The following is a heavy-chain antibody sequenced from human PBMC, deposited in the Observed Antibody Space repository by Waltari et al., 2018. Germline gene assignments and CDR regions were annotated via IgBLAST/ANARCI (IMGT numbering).Heavy chain of an antibody. CDR2: INHSGST. V-gene: IGHV4-34*01. J-gene: IGHJ4*02. D-gene: IGHD3-10*01. CDR3: ARVSPLVRGVLDY. Sequence: TLSLTCAVYGGSFSGYYRSWIRQPPGKGLEWIGEINHSGSTNYNPSLKSRVTISVDTSKNQFSLKLSSVTAADTAVYYCARVSPLVRGVLDYWGQGTLVTVSS. CDR1: GGSFSGYY.